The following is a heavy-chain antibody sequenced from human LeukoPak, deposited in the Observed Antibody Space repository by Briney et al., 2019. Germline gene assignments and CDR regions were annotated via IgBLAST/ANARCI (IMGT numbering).Heavy chain of an antibody. D-gene: IGHD6-13*01. J-gene: IGHJ4*02. Sequence: PSETLFLTCTVSGGSISSISYYWGWIRQPPGKGLEWIGSIYVGGTTYYNPSLNSRLTISLDTSKNQFSLRLSSVTAADTAVFYCARGSAGRWDYFDYWGQGILVTVSS. CDR3: ARGSAGRWDYFDY. V-gene: IGHV4-39*07. CDR1: GGSISSISYY. CDR2: IYVGGTT.